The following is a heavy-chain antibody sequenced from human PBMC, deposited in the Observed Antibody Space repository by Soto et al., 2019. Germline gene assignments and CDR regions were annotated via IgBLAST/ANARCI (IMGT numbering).Heavy chain of an antibody. Sequence: GGSLRLSCAASGFTFSSYGMHWVRQAPGKGLEWVAVISYDGSNKYYADSVKGRFTISRDNSKNTLYLQMNSLRAEDTAVYYCAKLGGAMTANQYYYYYYGMDVWGQGTTVTVSS. CDR2: ISYDGSNK. V-gene: IGHV3-30*18. J-gene: IGHJ6*02. CDR1: GFTFSSYG. D-gene: IGHD2-21*02. CDR3: AKLGGAMTANQYYYYYYGMDV.